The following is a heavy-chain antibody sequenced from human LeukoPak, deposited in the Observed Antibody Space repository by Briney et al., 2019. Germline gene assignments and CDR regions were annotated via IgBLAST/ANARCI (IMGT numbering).Heavy chain of an antibody. CDR2: ISAHNGNT. V-gene: IGHV1-18*01. CDR3: ARDVSAAGHYYQYYTMDV. D-gene: IGHD1-14*01. CDR1: GYIFTNYG. J-gene: IGHJ6*02. Sequence: ASVKVSCKASGYIFTNYGISWVRQAPGQGLEWMGWISAHNGNTNYAQKFQSRFTMTTDTSLTTAYMELRSLRPDDTAVYYCARDVSAAGHYYQYYTMDVWGQGTTVTVSS.